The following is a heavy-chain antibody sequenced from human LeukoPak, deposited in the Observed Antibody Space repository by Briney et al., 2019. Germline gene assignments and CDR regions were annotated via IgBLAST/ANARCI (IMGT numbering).Heavy chain of an antibody. D-gene: IGHD4-23*01. CDR2: ISGSGGST. CDR1: GFPFSSYA. J-gene: IGHJ4*02. Sequence: PGGSLRLSCAASGFPFSSYAMTWVRQAPGKGLEWVSVISGSGGSTYSADSVKGRFTISRDNSKNTLYLQMNSLRAEDTAVYYCAKDRTTVVSPIDYWGQGTLVTVSS. CDR3: AKDRTTVVSPIDY. V-gene: IGHV3-23*01.